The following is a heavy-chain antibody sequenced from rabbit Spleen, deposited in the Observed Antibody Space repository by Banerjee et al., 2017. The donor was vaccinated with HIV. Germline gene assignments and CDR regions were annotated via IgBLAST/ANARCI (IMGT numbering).Heavy chain of an antibody. J-gene: IGHJ4*01. V-gene: IGHV1S40*01. CDR2: IATGSSGT. CDR1: GFSLSTSYW. D-gene: IGHD6-1*01. CDR3: ARSERYDAKNYYFGL. Sequence: QSLEESGGDLVKPGASLTLTCTVSGFSLSTSYWMCWVRQAPGKGLEWIGCIATGSSGTAYANWAKGRFTISKTSSTTVTLQMTSLTAADTATYFCARSERYDAKNYYFGLWGPGTLVTVS.